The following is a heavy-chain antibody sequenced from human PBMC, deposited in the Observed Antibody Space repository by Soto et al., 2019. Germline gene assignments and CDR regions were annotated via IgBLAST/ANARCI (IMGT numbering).Heavy chain of an antibody. J-gene: IGHJ6*02. CDR1: GYTFTGDY. CDR3: ARITWGRDHYSRMDV. Sequence: GASVKVSCKASGYTFTGDYMHWVRQAPGQGLEWMGWINPNSGGTNYAQNFQGRVTMNRETSISTDYLELSRLRSDDTAVYYCARITWGRDHYSRMDVWGQGTTVTVSS. V-gene: IGHV1-2*02. CDR2: INPNSGGT. D-gene: IGHD1-26*01.